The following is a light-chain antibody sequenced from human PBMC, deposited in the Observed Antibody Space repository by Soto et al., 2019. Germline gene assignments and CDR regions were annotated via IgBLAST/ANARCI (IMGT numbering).Light chain of an antibody. CDR2: EVS. Sequence: QSALTQPASVSGSPGQSITISCTGTSSDIGYYNYVSWYQQHPGKAPKLMIYEVSNRPSGVSNRFSGSKSGNTASLTISGLQAEDEADYYCSSYTNTYRPVLIGGGTKLTVL. CDR1: SSDIGYYNY. J-gene: IGLJ2*01. V-gene: IGLV2-14*01. CDR3: SSYTNTYRPVL.